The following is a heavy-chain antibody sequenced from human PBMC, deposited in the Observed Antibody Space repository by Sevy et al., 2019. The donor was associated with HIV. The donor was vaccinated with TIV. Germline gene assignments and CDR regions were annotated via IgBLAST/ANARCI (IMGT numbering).Heavy chain of an antibody. CDR1: GGSISSGGYS. V-gene: IGHV4-30-2*01. J-gene: IGHJ6*02. Sequence: SETLSLTCAVSGGSISSGGYSWSWIRQPPGKGLEWIGYIYHSGSTYYNPSLKSRVTISSDTSKNQFSLRLSSVTAADTALYFCARPSSLYYYYAMDVWGQGTTVTVSS. D-gene: IGHD3-10*01. CDR3: ARPSSLYYYYAMDV. CDR2: IYHSGST.